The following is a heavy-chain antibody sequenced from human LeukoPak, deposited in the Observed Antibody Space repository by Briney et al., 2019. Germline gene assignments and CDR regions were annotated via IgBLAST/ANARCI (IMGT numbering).Heavy chain of an antibody. CDR2: ISGSGGST. V-gene: IGHV3-23*01. J-gene: IGHJ5*02. CDR1: GFTFSSYA. Sequence: PGGSLRLPCAAPGFTFSSYAMSWVRQAPGKGLEWVSAISGSGGSTYYADSVKGRFTISRDNSKNTLYLQMNSLRAEDTAVYYCATIFGVVIGGIRFDPWGQGTLVTVSS. D-gene: IGHD3-3*01. CDR3: ATIFGVVIGGIRFDP.